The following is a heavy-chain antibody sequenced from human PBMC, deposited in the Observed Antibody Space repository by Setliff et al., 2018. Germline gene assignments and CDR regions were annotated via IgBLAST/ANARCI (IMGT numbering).Heavy chain of an antibody. CDR3: AKHGASILSRHYYYGMDV. Sequence: PGGSLRLSCAASGFTFSSYAMSWVRQAPGKGLEWVSAISGSGGSTYYADSVKGRFTISRDNSKNTLYLQMNSLRAEDTAVYYCAKHGASILSRHYYYGMDVWGQGTTVTVSS. D-gene: IGHD1-26*01. J-gene: IGHJ6*02. CDR1: GFTFSSYA. V-gene: IGHV3-23*01. CDR2: ISGSGGST.